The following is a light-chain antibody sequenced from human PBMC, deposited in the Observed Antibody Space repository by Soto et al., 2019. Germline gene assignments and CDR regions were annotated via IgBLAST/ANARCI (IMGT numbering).Light chain of an antibody. J-gene: IGKJ5*01. Sequence: EIVLTQSPGTLSLSAGVRATLSCRASQSVTNSYLAWYQQKPGQAPRLLMYGASRRATGIPDRFSGSGSGTDFTLTISRLEPEDFAVYYCQQYGSSPATFGQGTRLEIK. CDR3: QQYGSSPAT. V-gene: IGKV3-20*01. CDR1: QSVTNSY. CDR2: GAS.